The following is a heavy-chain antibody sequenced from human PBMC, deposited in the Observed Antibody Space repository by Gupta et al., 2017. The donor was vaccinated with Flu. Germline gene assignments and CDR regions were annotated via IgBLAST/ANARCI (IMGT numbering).Heavy chain of an antibody. CDR2: INSRGSTI. CDR3: ASWSMVRGVKYDY. V-gene: IGHV3-48*03. D-gene: IGHD3-10*01. CDR1: GFTFSSYE. Sequence: EVQLVESGGGLVQPGGSLRLSCAASGFTFSSYEMNWVRQAPGKGLEWVSYINSRGSTIYYADSVKGRFTISRDNAENSLYLQMNSLRAEDTAVYYCASWSMVRGVKYDYWGQGTLVTVSS. J-gene: IGHJ4*02.